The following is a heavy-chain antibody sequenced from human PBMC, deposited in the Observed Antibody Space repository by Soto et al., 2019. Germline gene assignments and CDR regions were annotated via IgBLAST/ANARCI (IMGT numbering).Heavy chain of an antibody. V-gene: IGHV3-30-3*01. CDR3: ARVASTYSSGWKPYFDY. J-gene: IGHJ4*02. Sequence: QVQLVESGGGVVQPGRSLRLSCAASGFTFSSYAMHWVRQAPGKGLEWVAVISYDGSNKYYADSVKGRFTISRDNSKNTLYLQMNSLSAEDTAVYYCARVASTYSSGWKPYFDYWGQGTLVTVSS. D-gene: IGHD6-19*01. CDR2: ISYDGSNK. CDR1: GFTFSSYA.